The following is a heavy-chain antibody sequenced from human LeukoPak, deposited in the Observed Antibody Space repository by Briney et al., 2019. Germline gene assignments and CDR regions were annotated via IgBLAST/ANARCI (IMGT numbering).Heavy chain of an antibody. CDR1: GFTFDDNA. CDR3: AKDTSDSSGWYGFDY. D-gene: IGHD6-19*01. V-gene: IGHV3-9*01. Sequence: GRSLRLSCAASGFTFDDNAMHWVRQAPGKGLEWVSGVTWNSGNIGYADSVKGRFTISRDNAKNSLYLQMNSLRAEDTALYYCAKDTSDSSGWYGFDYWGQGTLVTVPS. CDR2: VTWNSGNI. J-gene: IGHJ4*02.